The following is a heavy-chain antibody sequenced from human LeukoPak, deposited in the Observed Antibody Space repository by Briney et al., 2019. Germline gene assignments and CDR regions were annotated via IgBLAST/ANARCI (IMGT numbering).Heavy chain of an antibody. D-gene: IGHD3-22*01. J-gene: IGHJ4*02. V-gene: IGHV3-30*02. CDR2: IRYDGSNK. CDR3: AKDHDYYDSSGLDY. CDR1: GFTFSSYG. Sequence: PGGSLRLSCAASGFTFSSYGMYWVRQAPGKGLEWVAFIRYDGSNKYYADSVKGRFTISRDNSKNTLYLQMNSLRAEDTAVYYCAKDHDYYDSSGLDYWGQGTLVTVSS.